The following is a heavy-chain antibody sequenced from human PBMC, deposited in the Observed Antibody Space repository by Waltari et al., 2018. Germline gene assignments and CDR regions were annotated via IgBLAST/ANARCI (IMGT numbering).Heavy chain of an antibody. D-gene: IGHD3-9*01. J-gene: IGHJ4*02. CDR3: ARQWTDGLLTDYYNPWDS. Sequence: QLQESGPGLVKPSEPLSLTCTASGVPVVRTRYYWGWIRQPPGRGLAWIGNVDYRGNIHDNPSLKSRLAMSVDTSENQVSLRLSAVTAADTAVYYCARQWTDGLLTDYYNPWDSWGRGTPVIVSS. CDR2: VDYRGNI. V-gene: IGHV4-39*01. CDR1: GVPVVRTRYY.